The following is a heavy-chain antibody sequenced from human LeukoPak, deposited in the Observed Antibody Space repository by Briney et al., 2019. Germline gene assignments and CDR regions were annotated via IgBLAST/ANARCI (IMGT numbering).Heavy chain of an antibody. Sequence: QAGGSLRLSCIASGITFSNYAMNWVRQAPGKGLEWVSVISGSGDSTYYADSVRGRFTISRDNSKNTLYLQMNSLRAEDTAVYYCARDGSGRALGYWGQGTLVTVSS. CDR2: ISGSGDST. D-gene: IGHD6-19*01. CDR1: GITFSNYA. V-gene: IGHV3-23*01. J-gene: IGHJ4*02. CDR3: ARDGSGRALGY.